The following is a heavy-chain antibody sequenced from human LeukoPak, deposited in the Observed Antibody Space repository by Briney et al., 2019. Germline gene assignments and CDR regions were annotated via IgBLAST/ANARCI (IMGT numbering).Heavy chain of an antibody. Sequence: SETLSLTCTVTGGSISSSSYYWGWIRQPPGKGLEWIGSIYYSGSTYYNPSLKSRVTISVDTSKNQFSLKLSSVTAADTAVYYCARVAMVRGLAFDYWGQGTLVTVSS. CDR3: ARVAMVRGLAFDY. J-gene: IGHJ4*02. CDR1: GGSISSSSYY. V-gene: IGHV4-39*01. CDR2: IYYSGST. D-gene: IGHD3-10*01.